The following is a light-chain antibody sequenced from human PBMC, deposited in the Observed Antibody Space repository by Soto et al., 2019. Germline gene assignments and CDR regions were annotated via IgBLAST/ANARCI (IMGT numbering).Light chain of an antibody. CDR1: RSSIGNNY. J-gene: IGLJ3*02. V-gene: IGLV1-51*01. CDR3: ATWDSSRIAVV. CDR2: DNN. Sequence: QSVLTQPPSVSPAPGQKVTISCSGTRSSIGNNYVSWYQRVSGRAPKLLIYDNNKRPSGIPDRISGSQSGTSATLAITGLQTGDEADYYCATWDSSRIAVVFGGGTKVTVL.